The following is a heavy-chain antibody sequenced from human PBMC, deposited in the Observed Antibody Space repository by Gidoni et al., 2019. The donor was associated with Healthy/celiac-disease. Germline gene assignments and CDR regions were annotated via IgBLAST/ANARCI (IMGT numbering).Heavy chain of an antibody. CDR3: ARTANSSGYDWFDP. J-gene: IGHJ5*02. D-gene: IGHD3-22*01. CDR1: GGTFSSYA. Sequence: VQLVQSGAEVKKPGSSVKVSCKASGGTFSSYAISWVRQAPGQGREWMGRIIPILGIANYAQKFQGRVTITADKSTSTAYMELSSLRSEDTAVYYCARTANSSGYDWFDPWGQGTLVTVSS. V-gene: IGHV1-69*04. CDR2: IIPILGIA.